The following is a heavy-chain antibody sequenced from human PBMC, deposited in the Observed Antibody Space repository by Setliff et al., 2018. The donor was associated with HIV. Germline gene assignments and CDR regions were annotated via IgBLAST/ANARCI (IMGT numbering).Heavy chain of an antibody. CDR2: IYTSGTT. CDR3: ARAGDGYNYLRAPGWFDP. Sequence: SETLSLTCTVSGGSISSGSYYWNWIRQPAGKGLEWIGHIYTSGTTNYNPSLKSRVTISVDTSKNQFSLKLSSVTAADTALYYCARAGDGYNYLRAPGWFDPWGQGTLVTVSS. V-gene: IGHV4-61*09. CDR1: GGSISSGSYY. D-gene: IGHD5-12*01. J-gene: IGHJ5*02.